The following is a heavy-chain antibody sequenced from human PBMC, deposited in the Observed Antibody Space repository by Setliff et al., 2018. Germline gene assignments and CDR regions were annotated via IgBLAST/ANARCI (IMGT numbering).Heavy chain of an antibody. V-gene: IGHV1-69*05. J-gene: IGHJ6*03. D-gene: IGHD2-21*02. CDR1: GGAFSNYG. CDR3: ARESVVVVTTTNYYYYMDV. CDR2: IIPIFGTT. Sequence: RASVKVSCKASGGAFSNYGITWVRQAPGQGLEWMGGIIPIFGTTTYAQKFLGRVTITTDESSSTGYMELSSLRSEDTAVYFCARESVVVVTTTNYYYYMDVWGKGTTVTVSS.